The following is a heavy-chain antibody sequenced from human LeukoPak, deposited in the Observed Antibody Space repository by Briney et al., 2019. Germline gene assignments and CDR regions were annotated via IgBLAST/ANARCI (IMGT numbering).Heavy chain of an antibody. Sequence: ASVKVSCKASGYTFISYYIHWVRQAPGQGLEWMGWISAYNGNTNYAQKLQGRVTMTTDTSTSTAYMELRSLRSDDTAVYYCARGFKRSNWFDPWGQGTLVTVSS. CDR3: ARGFKRSNWFDP. CDR2: ISAYNGNT. V-gene: IGHV1-18*04. J-gene: IGHJ5*02. CDR1: GYTFISYY.